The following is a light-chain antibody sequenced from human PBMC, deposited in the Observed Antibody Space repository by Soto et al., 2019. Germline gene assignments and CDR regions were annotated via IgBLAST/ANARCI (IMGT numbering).Light chain of an antibody. CDR2: EVS. V-gene: IGLV2-14*01. Sequence: QSVLTQPASVSGSAEQSITISCTGTSSDVGGYNYVSWYQHHPGKAPKLMIYEVSSRPSGVSYRFSGSKSGNTVSLTISGLQADDEAEYYCSSYTSSSTLLIFGTGTKVTVL. J-gene: IGLJ1*01. CDR3: SSYTSSSTLLI. CDR1: SSDVGGYNY.